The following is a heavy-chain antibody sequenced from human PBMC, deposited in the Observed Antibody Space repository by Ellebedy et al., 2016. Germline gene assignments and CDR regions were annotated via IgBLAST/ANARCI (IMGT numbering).Heavy chain of an antibody. V-gene: IGHV1-2*02. CDR3: ARERGGELRSAVDY. CDR2: INPNSGGT. CDR1: GYTFTGYY. J-gene: IGHJ4*02. D-gene: IGHD1-7*01. Sequence: ASVKVSCXASGYTFTGYYMHWVRQAPGQGLEWMGWINPNSGGTNYAQKFQGRVTMTRDTSISTAYMELSRLRSDDTAVYYCARERGGELRSAVDYWGQGTLVTVSS.